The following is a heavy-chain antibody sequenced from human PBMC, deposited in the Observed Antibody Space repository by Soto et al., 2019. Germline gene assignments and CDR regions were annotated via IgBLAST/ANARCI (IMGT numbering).Heavy chain of an antibody. CDR1: GFTFKSYW. V-gene: IGHV3-7*01. Sequence: PGGSLRLSCVASGFTFKSYWMYWVRQAPGKGLEWVGNINEAGSAKYYVDSVKGRFTIPRDNSRNSLHLQMNSLRVEDTAIYYCASKKGLAAPGDPSWGQGTLVTVSS. CDR3: ASKKGLAAPGDPS. J-gene: IGHJ5*02. D-gene: IGHD6-13*01. CDR2: INEAGSAK.